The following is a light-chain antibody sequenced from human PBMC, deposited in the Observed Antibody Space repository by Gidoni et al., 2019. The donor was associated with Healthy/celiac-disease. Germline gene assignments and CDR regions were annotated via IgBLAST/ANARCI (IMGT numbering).Light chain of an antibody. CDR3: QQSYSSPLT. V-gene: IGKV1-39*01. Sequence: DIQMTQSPSSLSASIGDRVTITCRASQSVSNYLNWYQQKPGSAPKLLIYAASSLQSGVPSRFRGSGSGTDFTLTISSLQPEDFAIYYCQQSYSSPLTFGGGTKVDI. CDR2: AAS. J-gene: IGKJ4*01. CDR1: QSVSNY.